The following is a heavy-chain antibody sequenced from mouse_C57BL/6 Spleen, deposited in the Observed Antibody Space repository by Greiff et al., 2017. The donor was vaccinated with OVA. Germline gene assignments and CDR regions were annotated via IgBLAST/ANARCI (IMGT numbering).Heavy chain of an antibody. CDR1: GFTFSSYA. D-gene: IGHD4-1*01. CDR2: ISDGGSYT. Sequence: EVQVVESGGGLVKPGGSLKLSCAASGFTFSSYAMSWVRQTPEKRLEWVATISDGGSYTYYPDNVKGRFTISRDNAKNNLYLQMSHLKSEDTAMYYCARDGAGTTWFAYWGQGTLVTVSA. J-gene: IGHJ3*01. CDR3: ARDGAGTTWFAY. V-gene: IGHV5-4*01.